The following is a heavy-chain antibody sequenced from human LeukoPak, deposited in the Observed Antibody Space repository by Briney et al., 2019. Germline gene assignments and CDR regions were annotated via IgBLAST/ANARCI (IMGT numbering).Heavy chain of an antibody. J-gene: IGHJ4*02. Sequence: ASVKVSCKASGYTFTYRYLHWVRQAPGQALEWMGWITPFNGNTNYAQKFQARVTMTRDMSTSTVYMELSSLRSEDTAVYYCARDKYNPDYWGQGTLVTVSS. CDR3: ARDKYNPDY. CDR2: ITPFNGNT. CDR1: GYTFTYRY. D-gene: IGHD1-1*01. V-gene: IGHV1-45*02.